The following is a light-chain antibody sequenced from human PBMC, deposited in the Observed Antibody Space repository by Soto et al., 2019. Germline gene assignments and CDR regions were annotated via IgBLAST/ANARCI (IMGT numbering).Light chain of an antibody. V-gene: IGKV3-15*01. J-gene: IGKJ2*02. CDR2: GAS. CDR1: QSTSDN. CDR3: QLYNNWPRGT. Sequence: EIVVTQSPASLSVSPGDRATLSCRASQSTSDNLAWYQQKPGQAPRLLIYGASTRATGIPARFSGSGSGTEFTLTISSLQSEDFAVYYCQLYNNWPRGTFGQGTKLEIK.